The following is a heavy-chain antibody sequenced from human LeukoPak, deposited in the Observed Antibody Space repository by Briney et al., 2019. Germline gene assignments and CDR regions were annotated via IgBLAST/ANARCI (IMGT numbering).Heavy chain of an antibody. J-gene: IGHJ3*02. Sequence: GGSLRLSCAASGFTFSSYSMNWVRQAPGKGLEWVSYISSSSSTIYYADSVEGRFTISRDNAKNSLYLQMNSLRAEDTAVYYCARGVAAAGTDAFDIWGQGTMVTVSS. CDR3: ARGVAAAGTDAFDI. D-gene: IGHD6-13*01. CDR2: ISSSSSTI. CDR1: GFTFSSYS. V-gene: IGHV3-48*04.